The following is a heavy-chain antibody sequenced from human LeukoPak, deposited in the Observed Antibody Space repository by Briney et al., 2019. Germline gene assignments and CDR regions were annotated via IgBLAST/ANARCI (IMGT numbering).Heavy chain of an antibody. CDR2: INPNSGGT. J-gene: IGHJ4*02. V-gene: IGHV1-2*06. D-gene: IGHD2-15*01. CDR1: GYTFTGYY. CDR3: ARGAYCSGGSCYSD. Sequence: ASVKVSCKASGYTFTGYYMHWVRQAPGQGLEWMGRINPNSGGTNYAQKFQGRVTMTRDTSISTAYMELSRLRSDDTAVYYCARGAYCSGGSCYSDWGQGTLVTVSS.